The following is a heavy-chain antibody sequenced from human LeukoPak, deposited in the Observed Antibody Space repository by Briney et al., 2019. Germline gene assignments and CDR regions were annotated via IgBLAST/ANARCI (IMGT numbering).Heavy chain of an antibody. J-gene: IGHJ2*01. CDR3: ARDYYDSSGYHHWYFDL. Sequence: PGRSLRLSCAASGFTFSNYAIHWVRQAPGKGLEWVTIISYDGSTKYYADSVKGRFSISRDNSKNTVHLQMNSLRAEDTAVYYCARDYYDSSGYHHWYFDLWGRGTLVTVSS. D-gene: IGHD3-22*01. V-gene: IGHV3-30*04. CDR1: GFTFSNYA. CDR2: ISYDGSTK.